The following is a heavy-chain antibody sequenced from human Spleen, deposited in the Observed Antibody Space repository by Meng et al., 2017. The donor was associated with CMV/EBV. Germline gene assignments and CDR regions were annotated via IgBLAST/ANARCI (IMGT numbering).Heavy chain of an antibody. V-gene: IGHV4-59*01. Sequence: SETLSLTCTVSGDSISSYYWTWIRQPPGKGLEWIGYIYYSGSTNYNPSLKSRVTISVDTSKYQFSLKLSSVTAADTALYYCARGLVGSIYGHLKWFDPWGQGILVTVSS. CDR3: ARGLVGSIYGHLKWFDP. CDR2: IYYSGST. CDR1: GDSISSYY. D-gene: IGHD1-26*01. J-gene: IGHJ5*02.